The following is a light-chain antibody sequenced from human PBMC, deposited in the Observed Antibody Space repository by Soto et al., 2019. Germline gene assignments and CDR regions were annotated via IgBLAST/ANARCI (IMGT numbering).Light chain of an antibody. CDR2: GAS. Sequence: EIVMTQSPATLSVSPGERATLSCRASQSVSSNLAWYQQKPGQAPRLLIYGASTRATGIPARFSGSGSGTXXXLTISXLQSEDFAVYYCQQYNNWPPWTFGQGTKVEIK. CDR1: QSVSSN. V-gene: IGKV3-15*01. CDR3: QQYNNWPPWT. J-gene: IGKJ1*01.